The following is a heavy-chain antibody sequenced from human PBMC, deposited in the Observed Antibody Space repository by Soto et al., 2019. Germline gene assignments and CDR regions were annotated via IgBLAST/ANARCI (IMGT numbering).Heavy chain of an antibody. CDR3: ARGNTGYCSSKSCPFDH. CDR1: GYSFTSYW. CDR2: IYPGDSDT. V-gene: IGHV5-51*01. J-gene: IGHJ4*02. D-gene: IGHD2-2*01. Sequence: PGESLKISCKGSGYSFTSYWIGWVRQMPGKGLEWMGIIYPGDSDTRYSPSIQGQVTISADKSITTAYLQWSSLEASDTAMYFCARGNTGYCSSKSCPFDHWGQGTLVTVSS.